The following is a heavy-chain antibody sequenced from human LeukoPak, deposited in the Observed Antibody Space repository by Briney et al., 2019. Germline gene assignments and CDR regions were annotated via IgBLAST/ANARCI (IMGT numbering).Heavy chain of an antibody. V-gene: IGHV1-2*06. CDR2: INPNSGGT. D-gene: IGHD2-21*01. Sequence: ASVKVSCKASGYTFTGYYMHWVRQAPGQGLEWMGRINPNSGGTNYAQKFQGRVTMTRGTSISTAYMELSRLRSDDTAVYYCASFRGYSGDAGYWGQGTLVTVSS. CDR1: GYTFTGYY. CDR3: ASFRGYSGDAGY. J-gene: IGHJ4*02.